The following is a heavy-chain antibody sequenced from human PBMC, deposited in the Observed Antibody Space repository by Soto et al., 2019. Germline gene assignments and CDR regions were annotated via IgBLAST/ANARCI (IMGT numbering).Heavy chain of an antibody. V-gene: IGHV1-18*04. CDR3: ARAFVSDYVWGGYTSHNWFDP. D-gene: IGHD3-16*01. J-gene: IGHJ5*02. Sequence: ASVKVSCKASGYTFTSYGISWVRQAPGQGLEWMGWISAYNGNTNYAQKLQGRVTMTTDTSTSTAYMELRSLRSDDTAVYYCARAFVSDYVWGGYTSHNWFDPWGQGTLVTVSS. CDR1: GYTFTSYG. CDR2: ISAYNGNT.